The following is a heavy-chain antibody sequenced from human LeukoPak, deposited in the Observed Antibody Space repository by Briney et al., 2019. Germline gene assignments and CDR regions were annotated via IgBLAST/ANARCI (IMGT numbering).Heavy chain of an antibody. CDR1: GFTFSNAW. D-gene: IGHD3-3*01. CDR3: TTAVSHYDFWSGPSQYFQH. CDR2: IKSKTDGGTT. V-gene: IGHV3-15*07. Sequence: GGSLRLSCTASGFTFSNAWMNWVRQVPGKGLEWVGRIKSKTDGGTTDYAAPVKGRFTISRDDSENTLYLQMNSLKTEDTAVYYCTTAVSHYDFWSGPSQYFQHWGQGTLVTVSS. J-gene: IGHJ1*01.